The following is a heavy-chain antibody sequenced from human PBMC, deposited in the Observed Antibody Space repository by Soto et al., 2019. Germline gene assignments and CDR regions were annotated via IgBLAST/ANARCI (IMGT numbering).Heavy chain of an antibody. Sequence: QITLKESGPTLVKPTQTLTLTCTFSGFSLSTSGVGVGWIRQPPGKALEWLALIYWDDDKRYSPSLKSRLTIXXDXSXXQVVLTMTNMDPVDTATYYCAHRRDFWSGQNAFDIWGQGTMVTVSS. J-gene: IGHJ3*02. V-gene: IGHV2-5*02. CDR1: GFSLSTSGVG. CDR2: IYWDDDK. D-gene: IGHD3-3*01. CDR3: AHRRDFWSGQNAFDI.